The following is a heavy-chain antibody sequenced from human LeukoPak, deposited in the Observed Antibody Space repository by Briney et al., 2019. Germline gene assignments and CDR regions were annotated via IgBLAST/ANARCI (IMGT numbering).Heavy chain of an antibody. CDR3: ARESGSHRSRGAYYYGMDV. CDR1: GFTFSSYA. CDR2: ISYDGSNK. Sequence: GGSLRLSCAASGFTFSSYAMHWVRQAPGKGLEWVAVISYDGSNKYYADSVKGRFTISRDNSKNTLYLQMNSLRAEDTAVYYCARESGSHRSRGAYYYGMDVWGKGTTVTVAS. D-gene: IGHD2-15*01. J-gene: IGHJ6*04. V-gene: IGHV3-30-3*01.